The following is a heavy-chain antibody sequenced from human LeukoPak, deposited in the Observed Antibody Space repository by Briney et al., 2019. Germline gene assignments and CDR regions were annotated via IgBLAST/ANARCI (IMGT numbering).Heavy chain of an antibody. V-gene: IGHV1-69*13. CDR2: IIPIFGTA. D-gene: IGHD6-19*01. J-gene: IGHJ5*02. CDR1: GYTFTGYY. CDR3: ARALAVAGPFDP. Sequence: ASVKVSCKASGYTFTGYYMHWVRQAPGQGLEWMGGIIPIFGTANYAQKFQGRVTITADESTSTAYMELSSLRSEDTAVYYCARALAVAGPFDPWGQGTLVTVSS.